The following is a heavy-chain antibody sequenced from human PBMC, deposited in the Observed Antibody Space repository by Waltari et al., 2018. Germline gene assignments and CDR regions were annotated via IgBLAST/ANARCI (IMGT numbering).Heavy chain of an antibody. J-gene: IGHJ4*02. CDR3: AKDFSEISQLLYELGY. CDR2: ISYDGSNK. CDR1: GFTFSSYG. Sequence: QVQLVESGGGVVQPGRSLRLSCAASGFTFSSYGMHWVRQAPGKGLEWVAVISYDGSNKYYADSVKGRFTISRDNSKNTLYLQMNSLRAEDTAVYYCAKDFSEISQLLYELGYWGQGTLVTVSS. D-gene: IGHD2-2*02. V-gene: IGHV3-30*18.